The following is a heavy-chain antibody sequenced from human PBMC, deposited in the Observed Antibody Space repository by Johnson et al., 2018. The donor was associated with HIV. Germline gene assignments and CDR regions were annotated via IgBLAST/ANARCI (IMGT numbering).Heavy chain of an antibody. V-gene: IGHV3-11*04. CDR1: GFTFSDYY. Sequence: QVQLVESGGGLVKPGGSLRLSCAASGFTFSDYYMSWIRQTPGKGLEWLSYISSSASTIYYADSVKGRFTISRDNAKNSLYLQMNSLRAEDTAVYYCARDQSEVDAFDIWGQGTMVTVSS. CDR2: ISSSASTI. CDR3: ARDQSEVDAFDI. J-gene: IGHJ3*02.